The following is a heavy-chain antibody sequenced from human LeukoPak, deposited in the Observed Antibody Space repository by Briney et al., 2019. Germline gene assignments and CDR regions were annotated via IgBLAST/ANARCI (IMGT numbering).Heavy chain of an antibody. CDR1: GFTFNYYV. J-gene: IGHJ4*02. CDR3: ARDSVGTDY. D-gene: IGHD2-21*02. V-gene: IGHV3-23*01. Sequence: PGGSLRLSCGASGFTFNYYVMTWVRQAPGKGLEWVSAISASGGSTYYGDSVKGRFTISRDNSKNSLYLQMNSLRAEDTAVYYCARDSVGTDYWGQGTLVTVSS. CDR2: ISASGGST.